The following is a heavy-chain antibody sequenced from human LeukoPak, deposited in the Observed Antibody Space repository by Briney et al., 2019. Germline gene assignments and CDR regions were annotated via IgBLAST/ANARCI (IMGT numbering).Heavy chain of an antibody. CDR3: ARVRYVSSWSFDY. CDR1: GFTFSSYD. V-gene: IGHV3-13*01. CDR2: ISHVGDT. D-gene: IGHD6-13*01. Sequence: GGSLRLSCAASGFTFSSYDMHWVRQATGKGLEWVSGISHVGDTYYSGSVKGRFTISRENAKNSLYLQMNSLRAGDTAVYYCARVRYVSSWSFDYWGQGTLVTVSS. J-gene: IGHJ4*02.